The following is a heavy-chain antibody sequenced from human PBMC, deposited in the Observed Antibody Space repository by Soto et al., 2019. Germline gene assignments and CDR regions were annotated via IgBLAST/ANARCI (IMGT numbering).Heavy chain of an antibody. CDR2: INSDGSST. J-gene: IGHJ5*02. CDR3: ARESRQQLVPPWFDP. Sequence: PGGSLRLSCAASGFTLSSYWMHWVRQAPGKGLVWVSRINSDGSSTSYADSVKGRFTISRDNAKNTLYLQMNSLRAEDTAVYYCARESRQQLVPPWFDPWGQGTLVTVSS. CDR1: GFTLSSYW. V-gene: IGHV3-74*01. D-gene: IGHD6-13*01.